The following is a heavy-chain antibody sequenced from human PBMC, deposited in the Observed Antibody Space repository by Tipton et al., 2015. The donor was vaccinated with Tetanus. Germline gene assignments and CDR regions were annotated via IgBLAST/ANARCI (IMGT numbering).Heavy chain of an antibody. Sequence: RSLRLSCTGSGFTFDDYAMHWVRQAPGKGLEWVSGIRWNGVSIGYAEFVKGRFIISRDNAKKSLYLQMNSLRAEDTAVYYCGGFSFSDDLDIWGRGTMVTVSS. V-gene: IGHV3-9*01. CDR1: GFTFDDYA. J-gene: IGHJ3*02. D-gene: IGHD2-15*01. CDR3: GGFSFSDDLDI. CDR2: IRWNGVSI.